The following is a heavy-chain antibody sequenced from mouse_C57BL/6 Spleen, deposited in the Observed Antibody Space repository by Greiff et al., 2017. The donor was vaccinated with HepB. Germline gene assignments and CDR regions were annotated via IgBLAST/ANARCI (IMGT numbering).Heavy chain of an antibody. V-gene: IGHV1-54*01. D-gene: IGHD2-5*01. J-gene: IGHJ4*01. CDR1: GYAFTNYL. CDR2: INPGSGGT. CDR3: AKSYYSNYGSMDY. Sequence: VQLQQSGAELVRPGPSVKVSCKASGYAFTNYLIEWVKQRPGQGLEWIGVINPGSGGTNYNEKFKGKATLTADKSSSTAYMQLSSLTSEDSAVYFCAKSYYSNYGSMDYWGQGTSVTVSS.